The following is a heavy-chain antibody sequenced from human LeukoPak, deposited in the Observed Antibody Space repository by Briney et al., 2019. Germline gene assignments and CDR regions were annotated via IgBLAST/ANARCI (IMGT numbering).Heavy chain of an antibody. J-gene: IGHJ4*02. CDR3: STARAFDSRSFDY. CDR1: GYSFTSYW. CDR2: IDPSDSYT. D-gene: IGHD5-12*01. V-gene: IGHV5-10-1*01. Sequence: GESLKISCKGSGYSFTSYWISWVRQMPGKGLEWMGRIDPSDSYTNYSPSFQGHVTISADKSINTAYLQWASLKASDTAMYCCSTARAFDSRSFDYWGQGSLVTVSS.